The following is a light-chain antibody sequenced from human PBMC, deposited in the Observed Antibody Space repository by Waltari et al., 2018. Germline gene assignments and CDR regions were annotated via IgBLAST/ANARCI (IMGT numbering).Light chain of an antibody. J-gene: IGLJ1*01. CDR1: NSNLGSTY. CDR2: RNN. V-gene: IGLV1-47*01. Sequence: QSVLTQPPSASGTPGQRVSIPSSGSNSNLGSTYLYWYQQLPGMAPKLLIYRNNHRPSGVPDRFSGSKYGTSASLAISGLRSEDEAVYYCASWDDSHYVFGPGTKVTVL. CDR3: ASWDDSHYV.